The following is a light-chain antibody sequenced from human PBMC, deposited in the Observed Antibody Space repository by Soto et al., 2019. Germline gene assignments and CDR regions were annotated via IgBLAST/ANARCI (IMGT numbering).Light chain of an antibody. CDR2: AAS. CDR3: QQSYSTPIT. CDR1: QSISFY. Sequence: DIQMTQSPSTLSGSVGDRVTITCRASQSISFYLNWYQQKPGNAPKVLIYAASNLQTGVPSRFSGSGSGTDFTLTINSLQPEDFATYSCQQSYSTPITFGQGTRLEI. V-gene: IGKV1-39*01. J-gene: IGKJ5*01.